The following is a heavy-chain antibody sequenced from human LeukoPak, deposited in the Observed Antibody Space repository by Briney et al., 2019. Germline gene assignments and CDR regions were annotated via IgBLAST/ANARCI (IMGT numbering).Heavy chain of an antibody. V-gene: IGHV4-38-2*02. J-gene: IGHJ4*02. CDR2: IYHSGST. D-gene: IGHD3-22*01. Sequence: SETLSLTCIVSGYSINSGYHWGWIRQPPGKGLEWIGSIYHSGSTYYNPSLKSRVTISIDTSNNQFSLKLSSVTAADTAVYYCARHYLYDTSGDGTYYFDYWGQGTLVTVSS. CDR1: GYSINSGYH. CDR3: ARHYLYDTSGDGTYYFDY.